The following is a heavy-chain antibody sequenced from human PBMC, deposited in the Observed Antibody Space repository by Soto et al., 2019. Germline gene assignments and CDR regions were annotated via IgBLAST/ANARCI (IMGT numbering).Heavy chain of an antibody. J-gene: IGHJ6*03. V-gene: IGHV1-18*01. CDR2: ISAYNGNT. CDR1: GYTFTSYG. Sequence: ASVKVSCKASGYTFTSYGISWVRQAPGQGLEWMGWISAYNGNTNYAQKLQGRVTMTTDTSTSTAYMELSSLRSEDTAVYYCARSIVVVPAAQTTPDYYYMDVWGKGTTVTVSS. CDR3: ARSIVVVPAAQTTPDYYYMDV. D-gene: IGHD2-2*01.